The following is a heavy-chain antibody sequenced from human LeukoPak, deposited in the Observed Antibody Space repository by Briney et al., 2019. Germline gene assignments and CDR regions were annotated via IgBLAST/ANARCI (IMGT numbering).Heavy chain of an antibody. J-gene: IGHJ6*02. D-gene: IGHD2-8*01. CDR3: ARDSRYCTNGVCRGPLGYYGMDV. CDR1: GGSISSGGYH. V-gene: IGHV4-31*03. CDR2: IYYSGST. Sequence: SETLSLTCTVSGGSISSGGYHWSWIRQHPGKGLEWIGYIYYSGSTYYNPSLKSRVTISVDTSKNQFSLKLSSVTAADTAVYYCARDSRYCTNGVCRGPLGYYGMDVWGQGTTVTVSS.